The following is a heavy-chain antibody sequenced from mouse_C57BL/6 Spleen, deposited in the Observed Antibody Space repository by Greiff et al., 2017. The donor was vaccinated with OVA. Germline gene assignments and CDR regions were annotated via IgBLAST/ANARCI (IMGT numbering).Heavy chain of an antibody. Sequence: VQLQQPGAELVKPGASVKMSCKASGYTFTSYWITWVKQRPGQGLEWIGDIYPGSGSTNYNEKFKSKTTLTVVTSSSTAYMQISSLTSEDSAVYYCARSRSLDYWGQGTTLSVSS. CDR2: IYPGSGST. CDR1: GYTFTSYW. V-gene: IGHV1-55*01. J-gene: IGHJ2*01. CDR3: ARSRSLDY.